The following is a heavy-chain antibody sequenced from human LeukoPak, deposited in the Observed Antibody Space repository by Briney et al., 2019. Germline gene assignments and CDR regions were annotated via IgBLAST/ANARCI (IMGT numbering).Heavy chain of an antibody. J-gene: IGHJ6*03. Sequence: SLKGRFTSSRDNAKNSLYLQMNSLRAEDTAVYYCARDSHCGGDCYPNYYYYMDVWGKGTTVTISS. D-gene: IGHD2-21*02. CDR3: ARDSHCGGDCYPNYYYYMDV. V-gene: IGHV3-21*01.